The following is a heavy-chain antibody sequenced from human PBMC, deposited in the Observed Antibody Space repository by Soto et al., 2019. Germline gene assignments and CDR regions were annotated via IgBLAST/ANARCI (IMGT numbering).Heavy chain of an antibody. CDR2: VFYTGRA. J-gene: IGHJ6*02. V-gene: IGHV4-59*01. Sequence: SETLSLTCTLSAGSLGSYYWIWIRQPPGKGLGWIGYVFYTGRANYNASLRSRVSISLDTSNYQFSLKLSSVTAADTAVYYCARDGDGRMTTNPYDYNGMDVWGPGATVTVSS. CDR1: AGSLGSYY. CDR3: ARDGDGRMTTNPYDYNGMDV. D-gene: IGHD5-12*01.